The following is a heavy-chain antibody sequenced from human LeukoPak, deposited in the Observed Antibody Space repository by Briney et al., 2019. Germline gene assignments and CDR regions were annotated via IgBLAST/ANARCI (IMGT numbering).Heavy chain of an antibody. CDR3: AREGVRGSQALDAFDI. CDR1: GFTFSDHY. J-gene: IGHJ3*02. Sequence: KPGGSLRLSCAASGFTFSDHYMSWIRQAPGRGLEWVSCISSSGSNTDYADSVKGRFTISRDNAKNSLYLQMNSLRAEETAVYFCAREGVRGSQALDAFDIWGQGTMVTVSS. D-gene: IGHD3-10*01. CDR2: ISSSGSNT. V-gene: IGHV3-11*05.